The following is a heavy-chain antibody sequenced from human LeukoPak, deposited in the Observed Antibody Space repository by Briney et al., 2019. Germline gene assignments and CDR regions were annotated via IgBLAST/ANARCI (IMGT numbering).Heavy chain of an antibody. D-gene: IGHD1-26*01. J-gene: IGHJ4*02. CDR3: TRVPSWELLNENERP. V-gene: IGHV3-73*01. Sequence: TGGSLRLSCAASGFTFSGSTMRWVRQASGKGLEWVGRIRSKANSYATAYAASVNGRFTISRDDSKNTAYLQMNSLITEDTAVYYCTRVPSWELLNENERPWGQGTLVTVSS. CDR2: IRSKANSYAT. CDR1: GFTFSGST.